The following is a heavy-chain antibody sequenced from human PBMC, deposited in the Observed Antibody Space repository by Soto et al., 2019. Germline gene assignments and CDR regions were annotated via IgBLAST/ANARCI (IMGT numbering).Heavy chain of an antibody. V-gene: IGHV1-69*13. J-gene: IGHJ6*02. CDR3: ASGRLDYDSSGYYYLAAPLGMDV. CDR2: IIPIFGTA. D-gene: IGHD3-22*01. CDR1: GGTFSSYA. Sequence: ASVKVSCKASGGTFSSYAISWVRQAPGQGLEWMGGIIPIFGTANYAQKFQGRVTITADESTSTAYMELSSLRSEDTAVYYCASGRLDYDSSGYYYLAAPLGMDVWGQGTTVTVSS.